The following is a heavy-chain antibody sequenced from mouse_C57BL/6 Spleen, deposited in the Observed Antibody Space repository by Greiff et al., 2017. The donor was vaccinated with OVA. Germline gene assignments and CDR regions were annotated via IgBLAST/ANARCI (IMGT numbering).Heavy chain of an antibody. D-gene: IGHD1-1*01. J-gene: IGHJ2*01. CDR1: GYTFTDYY. V-gene: IGHV1-26*01. CDR2: INPNNGGT. Sequence: EVQLQQSGPELVKPGASVKISCKASGYTFTDYYMNWVKQSHGKSLEWIGDINPNNGGTSYNQKFKGKATLTVDKSSSTAYMELRSLTSEDSAVYYCARRIRYYGSSYDYFDYWGQGTTLTVSS. CDR3: ARRIRYYGSSYDYFDY.